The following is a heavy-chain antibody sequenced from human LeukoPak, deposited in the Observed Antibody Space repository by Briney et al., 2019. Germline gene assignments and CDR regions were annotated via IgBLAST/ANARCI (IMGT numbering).Heavy chain of an antibody. V-gene: IGHV3-74*01. D-gene: IGHD5-12*01. Sequence: GGSLRLSCAASGFTFSSYWMHWVRQAPGKGLVWVSRINSDGSSTSYADSVKGRFTISRDNARNTLYLQMNSLRAEDTAVYYCARAYSGYDNLDYWGQGTLVTVSS. J-gene: IGHJ4*02. CDR1: GFTFSSYW. CDR3: ARAYSGYDNLDY. CDR2: INSDGSST.